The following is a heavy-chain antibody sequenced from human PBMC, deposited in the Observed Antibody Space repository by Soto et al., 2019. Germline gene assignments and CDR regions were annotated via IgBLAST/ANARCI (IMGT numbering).Heavy chain of an antibody. V-gene: IGHV3-30*04. CDR2: ISGDGIKK. CDR1: AFTFIDYS. D-gene: IGHD3-10*01. CDR3: GRDLGGSGTPLEYYCMDV. Sequence: LSCVASAFTFIDYSMHWVRQAPGKGLEWVAAISGDGIKKSYADSVKGRATLSRDNAKNTLYLQMDNLRAEDTAVYFCGRDLGGSGTPLEYYCMDVWDQGTTVTVSS. J-gene: IGHJ6*02.